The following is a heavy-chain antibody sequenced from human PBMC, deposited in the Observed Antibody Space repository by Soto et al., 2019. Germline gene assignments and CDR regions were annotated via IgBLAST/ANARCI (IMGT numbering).Heavy chain of an antibody. J-gene: IGHJ4*02. CDR3: AEDRLAGNFDY. CDR1: GFTFNNYA. Sequence: PGGSLRLSCAASGFTFNNYAMNWVRQAPGKGLEWVATISATGGSTYYADSVKGRFTISRDNSKNTLYLQMNGLRVEDTAVYYCAEDRLAGNFDYWGQGTQVTVSS. V-gene: IGHV3-23*01. CDR2: ISATGGST.